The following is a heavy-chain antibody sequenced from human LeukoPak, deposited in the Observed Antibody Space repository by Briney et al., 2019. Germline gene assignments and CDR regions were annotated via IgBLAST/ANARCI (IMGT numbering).Heavy chain of an antibody. CDR1: GYTFTAYY. J-gene: IGHJ4*02. CDR3: ARDNVYFDY. V-gene: IGHV1-2*02. Sequence: ASVKVSCKASGYTFTAYYLHWVRQAPGQGLEWMGWMDPNSGGTNYAQKFQGRVTMTRDTSISTAYMELSRLRSDDTAVYYCARDNVYFDYWGQGTLVTVSS. CDR2: MDPNSGGT. D-gene: IGHD2-8*01.